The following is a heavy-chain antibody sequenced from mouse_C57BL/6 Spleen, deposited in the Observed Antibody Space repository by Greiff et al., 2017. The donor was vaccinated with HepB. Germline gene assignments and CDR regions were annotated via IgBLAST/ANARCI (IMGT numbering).Heavy chain of an antibody. CDR3: ARNLPGGNLYAMDY. V-gene: IGHV2-2*01. CDR1: GFSLTSYG. D-gene: IGHD2-1*01. Sequence: VKLQESGPGLVQPSQSLSITCTVSGFSLTSYGVHWVRQSPGKGLEWLGVIWSGGSTDYNAAFISRLSISKDNSKSQVFFKMNSLQADDTAIYYCARNLPGGNLYAMDYWGQGTSVTVSS. J-gene: IGHJ4*01. CDR2: IWSGGST.